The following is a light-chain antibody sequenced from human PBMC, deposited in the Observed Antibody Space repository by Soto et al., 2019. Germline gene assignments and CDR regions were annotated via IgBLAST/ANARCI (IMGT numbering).Light chain of an antibody. J-gene: IGLJ2*01. CDR1: SRDIGGYRY. Sequence: QSALTQPASVSGSPGQSITIFCTGTSRDIGGYRYVSWYQHHPGKAPKLIIYDVSSLPSGVSTRFSGSKSGNTASLTISGLQTEDEADYYCCSYTSVSTVIFGGGTKLTVL. V-gene: IGLV2-14*03. CDR2: DVS. CDR3: CSYTSVSTVI.